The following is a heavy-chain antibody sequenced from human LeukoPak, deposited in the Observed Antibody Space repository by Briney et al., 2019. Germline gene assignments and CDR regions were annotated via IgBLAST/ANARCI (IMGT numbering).Heavy chain of an antibody. V-gene: IGHV3-7*01. J-gene: IGHJ4*02. CDR1: GFSISSYW. D-gene: IGHD5-24*01. Sequence: GGSLRLFCAASGFSISSYWMNWVRQAPGKGLEWVAYIEQDGSHNDYGDSVRGRFTISKDNAKNSLYLQMSSLRAEDTAVYYCARRPPPASAIRWLDHWGQGTLVTVSS. CDR3: ARRPPPASAIRWLDH. CDR2: IEQDGSHN.